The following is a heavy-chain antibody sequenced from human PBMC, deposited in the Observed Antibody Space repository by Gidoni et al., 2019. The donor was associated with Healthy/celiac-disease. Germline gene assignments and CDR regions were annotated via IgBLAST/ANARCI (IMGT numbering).Heavy chain of an antibody. J-gene: IGHJ4*02. V-gene: IGHV4-30-2*01. CDR1: GASIRLGGPS. CDR2: IYHSGST. CDR3: ARDNIRCSSTSCYKWGYYFDY. Sequence: HLQLKESGSGLAKPPQTLSPTRAFSGASIRLGGPSWRCIRQPPGEGLEWSGYIYHSGSTYYNPSLKRRVTISVDRSKNQFSLNLSSVTAADTAVYYCARDNIRCSSTSCYKWGYYFDYWGQGTLVTVSS. D-gene: IGHD2-2*02.